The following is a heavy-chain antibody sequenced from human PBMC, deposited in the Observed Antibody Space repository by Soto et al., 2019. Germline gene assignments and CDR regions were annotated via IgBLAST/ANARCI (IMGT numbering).Heavy chain of an antibody. D-gene: IGHD4-17*01. CDR1: GYTFTGYY. V-gene: IGHV1-2*04. J-gene: IGHJ1*01. CDR3: ARVGGLATVTTSSEYFQH. Sequence: GASVKVSCKASGYTFTGYYMHWVRQAPGQGLEWMGWINPNSGGTNYAQKFQGWVTMTRDTSISTAYMELSRLRSDDTAVYYCARVGGLATVTTSSEYFQHWGQGTLVTVSS. CDR2: INPNSGGT.